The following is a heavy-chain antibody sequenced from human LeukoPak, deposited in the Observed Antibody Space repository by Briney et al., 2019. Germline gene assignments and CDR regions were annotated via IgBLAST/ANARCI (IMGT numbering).Heavy chain of an antibody. Sequence: GASVKVSCKASGGTFSSYAISWVRQAPGQGLEWMGGISPIFGTANYAQKFQGRVTITADESTSTAYMELSSLRSEDTAVYYCARGGYCSGGSCYSSYVPWGQGTLVTVSS. J-gene: IGHJ5*02. CDR2: ISPIFGTA. CDR1: GGTFSSYA. V-gene: IGHV1-69*13. CDR3: ARGGYCSGGSCYSSYVP. D-gene: IGHD2-15*01.